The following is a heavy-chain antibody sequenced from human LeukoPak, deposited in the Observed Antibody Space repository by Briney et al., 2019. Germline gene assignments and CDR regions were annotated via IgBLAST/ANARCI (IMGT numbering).Heavy chain of an antibody. D-gene: IGHD3-10*01. CDR3: ARVMVRGVIDY. Sequence: PSETLSLTCTVSGGSISTYYWSWIRQPPGKGLEWIEYIYYSGSTNYNPSLKSRVTISVDTFKNQFSLKLSSVTAADTAVYYCARVMVRGVIDYWGQGTLVTVSS. V-gene: IGHV4-59*01. J-gene: IGHJ4*02. CDR2: IYYSGST. CDR1: GGSISTYY.